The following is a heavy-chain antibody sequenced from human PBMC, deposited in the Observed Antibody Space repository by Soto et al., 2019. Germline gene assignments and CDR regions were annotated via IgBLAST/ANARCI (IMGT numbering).Heavy chain of an antibody. CDR3: ARGLDEYYYYYMDV. D-gene: IGHD1-1*01. Sequence: GGSLRLSFAASGFTFSSYDMHWVRQATGKGLEWVSAIGTAGDTYYPGSVKGRFTISRENAKNSLYLQMNSLRAGDTAVYYCARGLDEYYYYYMDVWGKGTTVTVSS. V-gene: IGHV3-13*01. J-gene: IGHJ6*03. CDR1: GFTFSSYD. CDR2: IGTAGDT.